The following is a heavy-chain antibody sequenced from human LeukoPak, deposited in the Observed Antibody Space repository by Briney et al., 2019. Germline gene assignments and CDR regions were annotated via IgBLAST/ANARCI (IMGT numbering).Heavy chain of an antibody. D-gene: IGHD1-26*01. V-gene: IGHV3-9*01. CDR1: GFTFDDYA. J-gene: IGHJ3*02. Sequence: GRSLRLSCAASGFTFDDYAMHWVRQGPGKGLEWVSGISWNSGSIGYADSVKGRFTISRDNAKNSLYLQMNSLRAEDTALYYCAKGYYPHPRRGDDAFDIWGQGTMVAVSS. CDR2: ISWNSGSI. CDR3: AKGYYPHPRRGDDAFDI.